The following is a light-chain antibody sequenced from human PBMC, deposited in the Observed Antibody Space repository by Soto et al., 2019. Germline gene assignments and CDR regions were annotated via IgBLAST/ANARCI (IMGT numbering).Light chain of an antibody. CDR3: QQYNSYSKT. Sequence: DIQMTQSPSTLSASVGDRVTITCRASQSISSWLAWYQQKPGKAPKLLIYDASSLESGVPSRFSGHGSGTEFTLTISSLPPDDSASYYCQQYNSYSKTVGQG. J-gene: IGKJ1*01. V-gene: IGKV1-5*01. CDR1: QSISSW. CDR2: DAS.